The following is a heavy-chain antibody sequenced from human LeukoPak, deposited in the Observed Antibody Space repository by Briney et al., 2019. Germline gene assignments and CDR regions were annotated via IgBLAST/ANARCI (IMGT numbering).Heavy chain of an antibody. CDR3: TRDPAHSSGPFDC. CDR2: IRSSGSTI. V-gene: IGHV3-48*02. Sequence: PGGSLRLSCAASGFSFSTYSMNWVRQAPGKGLEWVSYIRSSGSTIYYADSVKGQFTISRDNAKNSLYLQMNSLRDEDTAVYYCTRDPAHSSGPFDCWGQGTLVTVSS. D-gene: IGHD3-22*01. CDR1: GFSFSTYS. J-gene: IGHJ4*02.